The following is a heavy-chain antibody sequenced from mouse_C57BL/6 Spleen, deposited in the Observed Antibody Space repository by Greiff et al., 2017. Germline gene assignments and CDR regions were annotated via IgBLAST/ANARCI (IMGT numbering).Heavy chain of an antibody. J-gene: IGHJ3*01. Sequence: EVQLVESGGGLVQPKGSLKLSCAASGFSFNTYAMNWVRQAPGKGLEWVARIRSKSNNYATYYADSVKDRFTISRDDSESMLYLQMNNLKTEVTAMYYCVNGNYYGNAYWGQGTLVTVSA. V-gene: IGHV10-1*01. CDR3: VNGNYYGNAY. CDR2: IRSKSNNYAT. D-gene: IGHD2-1*01. CDR1: GFSFNTYA.